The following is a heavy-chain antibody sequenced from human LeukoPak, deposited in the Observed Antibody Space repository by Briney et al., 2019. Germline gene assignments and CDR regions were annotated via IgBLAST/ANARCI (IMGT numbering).Heavy chain of an antibody. CDR1: GFTFSSYS. V-gene: IGHV3-48*04. J-gene: IGHJ5*02. D-gene: IGHD3-3*01. Sequence: GGSLRLSCAASGFTFSSYSMNWVRQAPGKGLEWVSYISSSSSTIYYADSVKGRFTISRDNAKNSLYLQMNSLRAEDTAVYYCARDPRFLTYYDFWSGSGGWFDPWGQGTLVTVSS. CDR3: ARDPRFLTYYDFWSGSGGWFDP. CDR2: ISSSSSTI.